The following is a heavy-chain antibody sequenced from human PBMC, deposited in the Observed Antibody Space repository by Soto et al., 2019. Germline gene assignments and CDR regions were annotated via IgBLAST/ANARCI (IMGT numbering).Heavy chain of an antibody. CDR2: IYYSGST. Sequence: SETLSLTCTVSGGSISSSTSSWGWIRQPPGKGLEWIGSIYYSGSTYYNPSLKSRVTISVDTSKNQFSLKLSSVTAADTAVYYCARVNYYYMDVWGKGTTVTVSS. J-gene: IGHJ6*03. CDR1: GGSISSSTSS. V-gene: IGHV4-39*01. CDR3: ARVNYYYMDV.